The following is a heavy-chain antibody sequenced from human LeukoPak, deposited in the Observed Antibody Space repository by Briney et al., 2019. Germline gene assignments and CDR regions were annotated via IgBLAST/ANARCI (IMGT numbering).Heavy chain of an antibody. CDR1: GGSISSSSYH. J-gene: IGHJ4*02. V-gene: IGHV4-39*01. D-gene: IGHD4-23*01. CDR2: IYYSGST. Sequence: SETLSLTCTVSGGSISSSSYHWGWIRQPPGKGLEWIGSIYYSGSTYYNPSLKSRVTISVDTSKNQFSLKLSSVTAADTAVYYCATTYNGGNSIDYWGQGTLVTVSS. CDR3: ATTYNGGNSIDY.